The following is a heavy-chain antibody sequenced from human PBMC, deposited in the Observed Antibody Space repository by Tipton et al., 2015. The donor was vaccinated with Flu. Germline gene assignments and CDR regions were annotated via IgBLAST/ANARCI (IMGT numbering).Heavy chain of an antibody. CDR2: IYPRDSDT. Sequence: VQLVQSGAGVKKPGESLKISCQGSGYTFDSYWIAWVRQVPGKGPEWMGNIYPRDSDTKYSPSFRGQVRFSADKSISTVYLQWNSLKASDAGMYYCARRSLIGLDVWGQGTTVTVSS. J-gene: IGHJ6*02. V-gene: IGHV5-51*03. CDR1: GYTFDSYW. D-gene: IGHD2-15*01. CDR3: ARRSLIGLDV.